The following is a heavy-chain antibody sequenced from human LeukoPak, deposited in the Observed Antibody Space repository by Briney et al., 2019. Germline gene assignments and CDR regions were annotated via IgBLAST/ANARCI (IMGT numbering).Heavy chain of an antibody. CDR2: IDPSDSYT. V-gene: IGHV5-10-1*01. Sequence: GESLKISCKASGYIFANYWISWVRQMPGKGLEWVGRIDPSDSYTNYSPSFQGHVTISADKSISTAYLQWSSLKASDTAMYYCARLLRGANYYYYGMDVWGQGTTVTVSS. D-gene: IGHD3-10*01. CDR1: GYIFANYW. CDR3: ARLLRGANYYYYGMDV. J-gene: IGHJ6*02.